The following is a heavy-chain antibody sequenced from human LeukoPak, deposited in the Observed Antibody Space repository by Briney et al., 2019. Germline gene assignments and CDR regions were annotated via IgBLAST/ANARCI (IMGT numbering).Heavy chain of an antibody. V-gene: IGHV3-21*01. D-gene: IGHD3-22*01. CDR2: ISSTSGYT. J-gene: IGHJ3*02. Sequence: PGGSLRLSCAASGFTFSSYTMNWVRQAPGKGLEWVSSISSTSGYTYYADSVKGRFTNSRDNAKRSLELHMSSLRVEDTAVYYCATTHHYYDSSGFYYSSDAFGIWGQGTMVTVSS. CDR1: GFTFSSYT. CDR3: ATTHHYYDSSGFYYSSDAFGI.